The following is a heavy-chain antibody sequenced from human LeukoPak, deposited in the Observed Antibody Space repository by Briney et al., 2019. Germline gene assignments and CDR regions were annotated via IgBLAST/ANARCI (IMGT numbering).Heavy chain of an antibody. CDR3: ARGQLWLNFDY. V-gene: IGHV1-46*01. CDR1: GYTFTSYY. J-gene: IGHJ4*02. D-gene: IGHD5-18*01. CDR2: INPSGGST. Sequence: ASVTVSCKAFGYTFTSYYMHWVRQAPGQGLEWMGIINPSGGSTSYAQKFQGRVTMTRDMSTSTVYMELSSLRSEDTAVYYCARGQLWLNFDYWGQGTLVTVSS.